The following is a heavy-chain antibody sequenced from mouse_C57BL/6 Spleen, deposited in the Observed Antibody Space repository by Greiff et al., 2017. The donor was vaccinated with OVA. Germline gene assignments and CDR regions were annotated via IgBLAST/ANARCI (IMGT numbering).Heavy chain of an antibody. V-gene: IGHV1-26*01. CDR2: INPNNGGT. CDR1: GYTFTDYY. J-gene: IGHJ3*01. Sequence: EVKLQQSGPELVKPGASVKISCKASGYTFTDYYMNWVKQSHGKSLEWIGDINPNNGGTSYNQKFKGKATLTVDKSSSTAYMELRSLTSEDSAVYYCARFRDWAWFAYWGQGTLVTVSA. CDR3: ARFRDWAWFAY. D-gene: IGHD4-1*01.